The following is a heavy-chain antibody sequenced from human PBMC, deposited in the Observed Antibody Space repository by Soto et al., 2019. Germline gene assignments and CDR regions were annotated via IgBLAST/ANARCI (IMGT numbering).Heavy chain of an antibody. V-gene: IGHV3-30-3*01. CDR2: MAYDGNRE. CDR3: ARVGGSFYGSWDS. CDR1: GFTFSMYV. D-gene: IGHD1-26*01. Sequence: QVQLVESGGGVVQPGRSLRLPCAASGFTFSMYVMHWVRQAPGKGLEWVAVMAYDGNREYYGDSLKGRFFVSRDNSKNTLYLQMNSLRPEDTAVYYCARVGGSFYGSWDSWGQGALVTVSS. J-gene: IGHJ4*02.